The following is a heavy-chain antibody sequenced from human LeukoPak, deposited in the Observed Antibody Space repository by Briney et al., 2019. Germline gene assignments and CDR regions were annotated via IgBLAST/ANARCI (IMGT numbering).Heavy chain of an antibody. CDR2: ITSDGNST. V-gene: IGHV3-74*01. D-gene: IGHD6-13*01. J-gene: IGHJ4*02. CDR3: AREGLAAAGAYY. CDR1: GFTFSAYW. Sequence: PGGSLRLSCAASGFTFSAYWMHWVRQAPGKGLVWVSRITSDGNSTNYADSVKGRFTISRDNSKNTLYLQMNSLRAEDTAVYYCAREGLAAAGAYYWGQGTLVTVSS.